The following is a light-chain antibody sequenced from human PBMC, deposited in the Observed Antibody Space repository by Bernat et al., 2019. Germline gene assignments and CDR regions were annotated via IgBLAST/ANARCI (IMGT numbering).Light chain of an antibody. CDR3: KQYGNSPPAHT. CDR1: QSVSSSF. CDR2: GAS. V-gene: IGKV3-20*01. J-gene: IGKJ2*01. Sequence: EMVLTQSPGTLSLSLGERATLSCRASQSVSSSFLAWYQQKPGQAPRLLIYGASSRATGIPDRFSGSGSGTDFTLIISRLEPEDFAVYYCKQYGNSPPAHTFGQGTTLEIK.